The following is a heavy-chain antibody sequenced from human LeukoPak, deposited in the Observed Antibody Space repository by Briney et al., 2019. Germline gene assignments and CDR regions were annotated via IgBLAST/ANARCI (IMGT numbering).Heavy chain of an antibody. J-gene: IGHJ6*02. Sequence: GASVKVSCKASGYTFTSYGISWVRQAPGQGLEWMGWISAYNGNTNYAQKLQGRVTMTTDTSTSTAYMELRSLRSDDTAVYYCARDRYDILTALSYYYGMDVWGQGTTVTVSS. CDR2: ISAYNGNT. V-gene: IGHV1-18*01. D-gene: IGHD3-9*01. CDR3: ARDRYDILTALSYYYGMDV. CDR1: GYTFTSYG.